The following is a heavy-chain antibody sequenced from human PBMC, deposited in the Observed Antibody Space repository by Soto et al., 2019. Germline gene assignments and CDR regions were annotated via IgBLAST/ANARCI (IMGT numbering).Heavy chain of an antibody. CDR3: AGVDDYYYGIDV. Sequence: PETLSLTCTVSGGSVSSGNYYWGWIRQPPGKGLEWIGSIYYSGPTYYTPSLKSRVTISLDTSKIQFSLKLSSVTAADTAVYYCAGVDDYYYGIDVWGQGTTVTVS. J-gene: IGHJ6*02. CDR1: GGSVSSGNYY. V-gene: IGHV4-39*01. CDR2: IYYSGPT.